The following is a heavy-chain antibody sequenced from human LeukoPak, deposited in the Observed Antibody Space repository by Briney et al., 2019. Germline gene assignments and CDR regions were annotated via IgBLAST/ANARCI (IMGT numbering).Heavy chain of an antibody. J-gene: IGHJ3*02. CDR3: ARAANSNAFDI. CDR1: GFTFSSYS. D-gene: IGHD2/OR15-2a*01. V-gene: IGHV3-21*01. CDR2: ISSSSSYI. Sequence: GGSPRLSCAASGFTFSSYSMNWVRQAPGKGLEWVSSISSSSSYIYYADSVKGRFTISRDNAKNSLYLQMNSLRAEDTAVYYCARAANSNAFDIWGQGTMVTVSS.